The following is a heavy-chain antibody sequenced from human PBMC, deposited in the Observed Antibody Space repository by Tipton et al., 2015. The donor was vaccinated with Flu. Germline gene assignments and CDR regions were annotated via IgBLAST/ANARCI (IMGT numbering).Heavy chain of an antibody. Sequence: QLVQSGAEVKKPGSSVKVSCKASGGTFSSYAISWVRQAPGQGLEWMGGIIPIFGTANYAQKFQGRVTITADESTSTAYMELSNLRSEDTAVYYCARERSRAASLHDAFDIWGQGTMVTVSS. CDR2: IIPIFGTA. D-gene: IGHD6-25*01. V-gene: IGHV1-69*01. J-gene: IGHJ3*02. CDR3: ARERSRAASLHDAFDI. CDR1: GGTFSSYA.